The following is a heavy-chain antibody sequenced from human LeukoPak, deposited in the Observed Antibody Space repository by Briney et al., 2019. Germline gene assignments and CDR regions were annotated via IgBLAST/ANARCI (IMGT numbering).Heavy chain of an antibody. V-gene: IGHV1-18*01. J-gene: IGHJ4*02. CDR2: ISGYNGNT. CDR1: GCTFTSYG. D-gene: IGHD5-18*01. CDR3: ARDAKIQRHFDY. Sequence: GASVKVSCKASGCTFTSYGISWVRQAPGQGLEWMGWISGYNGNTDYAQKLQGRVTMTTDTSTSTAYMELRSLRSDDTAVYYCARDAKIQRHFDYWGQGTLVTVSS.